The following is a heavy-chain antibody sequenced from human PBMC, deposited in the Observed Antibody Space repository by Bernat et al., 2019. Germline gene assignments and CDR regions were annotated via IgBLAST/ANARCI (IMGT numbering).Heavy chain of an antibody. CDR2: ISGSGGST. CDR3: AKEKHSNTYYYVVDFDY. D-gene: IGHD3-22*01. V-gene: IGHV3-23*01. J-gene: IGHJ4*02. CDR1: GFTFSRYA. Sequence: EVQLLESGGGLVQPGGSLRISCAASGFTFSRYAMSWVRQAPGKGLEWVSAISGSGGSTNYEDSVKGRFTISRANSKNPWYLHMNSLRAEDTAEYYCAKEKHSNTYYYVVDFDYWGQGTLVTVSS.